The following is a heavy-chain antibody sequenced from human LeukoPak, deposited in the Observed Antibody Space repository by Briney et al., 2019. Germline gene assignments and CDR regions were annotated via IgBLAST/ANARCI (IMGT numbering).Heavy chain of an antibody. D-gene: IGHD2-2*02. CDR2: INHSGST. V-gene: IGHV4-34*01. Sequence: PSETLSLTCAVYGGSFSGYYWSWIRQPPGKGLEWIGEINHSGSTNYNPSLKSRVTISVDTSKNQFSLKLSSVTAADTAVYYCARWGVYCSSTSCYNNWFDPWGQGTLVTVSS. CDR1: GGSFSGYY. CDR3: ARWGVYCSSTSCYNNWFDP. J-gene: IGHJ5*02.